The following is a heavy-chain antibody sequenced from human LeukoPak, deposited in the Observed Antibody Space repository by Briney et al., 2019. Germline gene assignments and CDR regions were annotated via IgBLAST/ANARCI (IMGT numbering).Heavy chain of an antibody. CDR2: ISSSSSYI. CDR3: ARDAGGEITMVRGVLDY. V-gene: IGHV3-21*01. CDR1: GFTFSSYS. Sequence: GGSLRLSCAASGFTFSSYSMNWVRQAPEKGLEWVSSISSSSSYIYYADSVKGRFTISRDNAKNSLYLQMNSLRAEDTAVYYCARDAGGEITMVRGVLDYWGQGTLVTVSS. D-gene: IGHD3-10*01. J-gene: IGHJ4*02.